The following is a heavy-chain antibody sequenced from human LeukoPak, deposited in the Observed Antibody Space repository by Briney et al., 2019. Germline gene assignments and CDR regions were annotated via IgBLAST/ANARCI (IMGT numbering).Heavy chain of an antibody. D-gene: IGHD3-22*01. Sequence: GGSLRLSCAASGFPFSAYSMNWVRQAPGKGLEWVSSISGSSSYMFYADSVKGRFTISRDNAKNSLYLQMNSLRAEDTAVYYCAKAYYDSSGYSYYFDYWGQGTLVSVSS. CDR1: GFPFSAYS. CDR3: AKAYYDSSGYSYYFDY. V-gene: IGHV3-21*01. J-gene: IGHJ4*02. CDR2: ISGSSSYM.